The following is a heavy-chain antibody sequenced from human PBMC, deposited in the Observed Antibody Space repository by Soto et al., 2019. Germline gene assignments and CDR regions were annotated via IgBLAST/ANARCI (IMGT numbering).Heavy chain of an antibody. Sequence: QVQLMQSGAEVQKPGSSVKVSCKASGGTISTNVISWVRQAPGQGLEWMGEIMPIFAATNNAQKFQGRLTITADTSTTAVYMELSSLTSEATAVYFCAAGALYCSGGSCYPDVWGPGPLVIVSS. V-gene: IGHV1-69*06. D-gene: IGHD2-15*01. CDR3: AAGALYCSGGSCYPDV. CDR2: IMPIFAAT. J-gene: IGHJ4*02. CDR1: GGTISTNV.